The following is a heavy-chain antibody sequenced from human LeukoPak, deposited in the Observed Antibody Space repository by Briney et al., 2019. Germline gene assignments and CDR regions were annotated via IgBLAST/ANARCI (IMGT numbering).Heavy chain of an antibody. Sequence: ASETLSLTCAVYGGSFSGYYWSWIRQPPGKGLEWIGEINHSGSTNYNPSLKGRVTISVDTSKNQFSLRLSSVTAADTVVYYCARVLEGSSGQHWYFDLWGRGTLVTVSS. CDR1: GGSFSGYY. CDR3: ARVLEGSSGQHWYFDL. J-gene: IGHJ2*01. V-gene: IGHV4-34*01. D-gene: IGHD6-19*01. CDR2: INHSGST.